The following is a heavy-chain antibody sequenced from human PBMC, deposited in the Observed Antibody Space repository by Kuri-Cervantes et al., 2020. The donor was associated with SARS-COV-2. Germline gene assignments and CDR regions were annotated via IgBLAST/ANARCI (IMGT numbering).Heavy chain of an antibody. CDR3: AREGYSSTQAYYGMDV. V-gene: IGHV4-39*02. CDR2: IYYSGST. CDR1: GGSISSSSYY. D-gene: IGHD6-19*01. Sequence: SETLSLTCTVSGGSISSSSYYWGWIRQPPGKGLEWIGSIYYSGSTYYNPSLKSRVTISVDTSKNQFSLKLSSVTAADTAVYYCAREGYSSTQAYYGMDVWGQGTTVTVSS. J-gene: IGHJ6*02.